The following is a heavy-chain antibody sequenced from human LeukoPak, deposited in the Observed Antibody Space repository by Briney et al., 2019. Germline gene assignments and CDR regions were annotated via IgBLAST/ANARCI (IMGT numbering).Heavy chain of an antibody. CDR3: ARERPTMIEDY. D-gene: IGHD3-22*01. J-gene: IGHJ4*02. Sequence: PAGGSLRLSCAASGFTFSSYWMSWVRQAPGKGLEWVAYIKQDGSEKYYVDSVKGRFTISRDNAKNSLYLQMNSLRAGDTAVYYCARERPTMIEDYWGQGTLVTVSS. CDR1: GFTFSSYW. CDR2: IKQDGSEK. V-gene: IGHV3-7*01.